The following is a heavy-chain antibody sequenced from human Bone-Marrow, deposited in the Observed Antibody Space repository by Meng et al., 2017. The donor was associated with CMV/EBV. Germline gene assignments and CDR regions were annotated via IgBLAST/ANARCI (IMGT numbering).Heavy chain of an antibody. CDR3: SIDRMFFGLIMRDGFDV. D-gene: IGHD3/OR15-3a*01. Sequence: GESLKISCAASGFTCSDVYMTWIRQAPGKGLEWISYISNAGTTIPYTDSVKGRFTVSRDNVHNSLYLQMNSLRAEDTALYYCSIDRMFFGLIMRDGFDVWGQGTMVTVSS. CDR1: GFTCSDVY. CDR2: ISNAGTTI. V-gene: IGHV3-11*01. J-gene: IGHJ3*01.